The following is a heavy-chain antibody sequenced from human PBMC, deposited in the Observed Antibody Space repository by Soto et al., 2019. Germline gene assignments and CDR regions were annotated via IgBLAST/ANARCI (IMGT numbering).Heavy chain of an antibody. V-gene: IGHV3-30*18. D-gene: IGHD3-10*01. CDR2: ISYDGSNK. CDR3: AKDAKRGRFSYYYYGMDV. Sequence: GGSLRLSCAASGFTFSSYGMHWVRQAPGKGLEWVAVISYDGSNKYYADSVKGRFTISRDNSKNTLYLQMNSLRAEDTAVYDLAKDAKRGRFSYYYYGMDVWGQGTTVTVSS. J-gene: IGHJ6*02. CDR1: GFTFSSYG.